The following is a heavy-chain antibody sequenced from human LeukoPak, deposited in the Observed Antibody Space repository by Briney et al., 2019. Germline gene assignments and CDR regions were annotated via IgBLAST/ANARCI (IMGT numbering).Heavy chain of an antibody. V-gene: IGHV3-23*01. CDR3: AKYDILTGLY. D-gene: IGHD3-9*01. CDR2: IAGGDDR. CDR1: GFIFSPYA. Sequence: GGSLRLSCAASGFIFSPYAMSWVRQAPGKGLEWVAGIAGGDDRFYADSVKGRFSISRDNSKNTLYLQMNSLRAEDTAVYYCAKYDILTGLYWGQGTLVTVSS. J-gene: IGHJ4*02.